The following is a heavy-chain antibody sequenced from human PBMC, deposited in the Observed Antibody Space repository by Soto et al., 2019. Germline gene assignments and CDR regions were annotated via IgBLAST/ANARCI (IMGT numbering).Heavy chain of an antibody. D-gene: IGHD6-19*01. J-gene: IGHJ6*02. CDR2: MYTSGST. CDR1: GGSIDIYY. V-gene: IGHV4-4*07. Sequence: PSETLSLTCTVSGGSIDIYYWNWIRQPAGKGLEWIGRMYTSGSTNYNPSLKSRVTISVDTSKTQFSLRLSSVTAADTAVYYCAVTRGAVAYCYGMDVWGQGTTVTVSS. CDR3: AVTRGAVAYCYGMDV.